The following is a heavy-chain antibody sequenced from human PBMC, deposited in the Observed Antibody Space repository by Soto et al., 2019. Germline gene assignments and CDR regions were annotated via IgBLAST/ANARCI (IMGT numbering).Heavy chain of an antibody. Sequence: QVQLVQSAAELTKPGASVKVSCNASGSTFTSYDINWVRHATGQGLEWMGWMNPNSGNTGYAQKFQGRVTMTRTTSRSTAYMELSSLRSEDTAVDYCARSVDPMDVWGQGNTVTVS. CDR2: MNPNSGNT. CDR1: GSTFTSYD. V-gene: IGHV1-8*01. J-gene: IGHJ6*02. CDR3: ARSVDPMDV.